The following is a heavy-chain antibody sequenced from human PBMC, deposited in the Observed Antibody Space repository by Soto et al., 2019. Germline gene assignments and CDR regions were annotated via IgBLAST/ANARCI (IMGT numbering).Heavy chain of an antibody. CDR1: GFTFSSYA. CDR2: ISTGGSGT. CDR3: AKRVSQQLILGAFDI. Sequence: EVQLLESGGGLVQPGGSLRLSCAASGFTFSSYAMSWVRQAPGRGLEWVSGISTGGSGTFYADSVKGRFSISRDNSKKTLYLQMNSLRAEDTAIYYCAKRVSQQLILGAFDIWGLGTMVTVSS. V-gene: IGHV3-23*01. J-gene: IGHJ3*02. D-gene: IGHD6-13*01.